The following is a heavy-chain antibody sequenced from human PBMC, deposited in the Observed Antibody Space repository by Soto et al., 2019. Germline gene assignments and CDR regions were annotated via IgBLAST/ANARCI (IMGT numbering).Heavy chain of an antibody. J-gene: IGHJ4*02. CDR1: GYTFTSYG. CDR3: ARVTSSSAAGDFDY. CDR2: ISAYNGNT. Sequence: GXSVKVSCKASGYTFTSYGISLVRHTPGQGLEWMGWISAYNGNTNYAQKLQGRVTMTTDTSTSTAYMELRSLRYDDTAVYYCARVTSSSAAGDFDYWGQGTLVTVSS. D-gene: IGHD6-6*01. V-gene: IGHV1-18*01.